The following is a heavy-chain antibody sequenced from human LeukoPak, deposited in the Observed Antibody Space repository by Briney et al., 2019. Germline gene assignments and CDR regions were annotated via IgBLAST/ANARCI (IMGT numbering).Heavy chain of an antibody. CDR3: ARANIAVEGAFDI. CDR1: GFTFSSYS. V-gene: IGHV3-21*01. D-gene: IGHD6-19*01. Sequence: GGSLRLSYAASGFTFSSYSMNWVRQAPGKGLEWVSSISSSSSYIYYADSVKGRFTISRDNAKNSLYLQMNSLRAEDTAVYYCARANIAVEGAFDIWGQGTMVTVSS. CDR2: ISSSSSYI. J-gene: IGHJ3*02.